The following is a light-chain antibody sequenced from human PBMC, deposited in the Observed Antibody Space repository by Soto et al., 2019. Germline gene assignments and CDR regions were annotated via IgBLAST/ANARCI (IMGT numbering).Light chain of an antibody. V-gene: IGKV1-17*03. CDR3: LQHNSYPFT. CDR1: QVISNY. J-gene: IGKJ5*01. CDR2: AAS. Sequence: DIQMTHSPSAMAASVGDKVTITCRASQVISNYLVWFQQKPGKVPKRLIYAASSLQSGVPSRFSGSGSGTEFTLTISSLQPEDFATYYCLQHNSYPFTFGQVTRLEIK.